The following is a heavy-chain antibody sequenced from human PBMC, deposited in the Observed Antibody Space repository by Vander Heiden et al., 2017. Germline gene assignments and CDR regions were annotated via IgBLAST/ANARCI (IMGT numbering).Heavy chain of an antibody. CDR3: AREGYYGSGSSPGGMDV. CDR2: LSPYNGNT. J-gene: IGHJ6*02. Sequence: QVQLVQSGTEVKKPGASVKVACQASGSTFTSYGINWVRQAPGQGLEWMGWLSPYNGNTKYAQKFQGRVTMTTDTSTRTAYMELRSLRSDDTAVYYCAREGYYGSGSSPGGMDVWGQGTTVSVSS. D-gene: IGHD3-10*01. CDR1: GSTFTSYG. V-gene: IGHV1-18*04.